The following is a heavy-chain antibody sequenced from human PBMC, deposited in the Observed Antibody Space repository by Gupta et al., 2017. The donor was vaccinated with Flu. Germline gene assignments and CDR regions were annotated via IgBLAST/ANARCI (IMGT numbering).Heavy chain of an antibody. V-gene: IGHV4-59*01. Sequence: QVQLQESGPGLVKPSETLSLTCSVSGGSISSDYWSWIRQPPGKGLEWLGYMFHSGSAHYNPSLRGRVTMSEDTSKKQFSLKLTSVTAADTAVYYCALYSGSYYGFWGQGALVTVSS. J-gene: IGHJ4*02. D-gene: IGHD1-26*01. CDR1: GGSISSDY. CDR2: MFHSGSA. CDR3: ALYSGSYYGF.